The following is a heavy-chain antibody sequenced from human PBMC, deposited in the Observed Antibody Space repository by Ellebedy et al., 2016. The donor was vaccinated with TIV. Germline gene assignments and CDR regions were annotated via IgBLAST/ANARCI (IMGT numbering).Heavy chain of an antibody. CDR1: GGIFSTYG. Sequence: ASVKVSCXASGGIFSTYGINWVRQAPGQGLEWMGGITPIFGRANYAQKFQGRVIITADESTTTAYMELSSLRFEDTAAYYCARGWTVAGSPDPSFFWGQGILVTVSS. D-gene: IGHD6-19*01. CDR2: ITPIFGRA. CDR3: ARGWTVAGSPDPSFF. V-gene: IGHV1-69*13. J-gene: IGHJ4*02.